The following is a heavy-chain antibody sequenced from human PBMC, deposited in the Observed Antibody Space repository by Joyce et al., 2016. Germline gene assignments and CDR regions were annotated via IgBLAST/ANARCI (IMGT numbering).Heavy chain of an antibody. J-gene: IGHJ6*02. CDR3: ARHEGTYPYYYTIDV. D-gene: IGHD3-3*01. CDR2: IYPGGSTI. V-gene: IGHV5-51*01. Sequence: EVQLVQSGPEVKKPGESLRISCEGSGYIFSHHWIGWGRQMPGKGLEWVVVIYPGGSTIRYSPSFQGQVTISVDKSTTTAYLQLNSLKVSDTAMYYCARHEGTYPYYYTIDVWGQGTMVSVSS. CDR1: GYIFSHHW.